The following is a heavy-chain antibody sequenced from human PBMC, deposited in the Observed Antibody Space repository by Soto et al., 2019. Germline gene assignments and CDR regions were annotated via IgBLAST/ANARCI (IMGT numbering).Heavy chain of an antibody. CDR2: IIPIFGTA. Sequence: QVQLVQSGAEVKKPGSSVKVSCKASGGTFSCYAISWVRQAPGQGLEWMGGIIPIFGTANYAQKFQGRVTITADESTSTAYMELSSLRSEDTAVYYCASQMGVTGTYGHYYGMDVWGQGTTVTVSS. CDR3: ASQMGVTGTYGHYYGMDV. V-gene: IGHV1-69*12. D-gene: IGHD1-7*01. CDR1: GGTFSCYA. J-gene: IGHJ6*02.